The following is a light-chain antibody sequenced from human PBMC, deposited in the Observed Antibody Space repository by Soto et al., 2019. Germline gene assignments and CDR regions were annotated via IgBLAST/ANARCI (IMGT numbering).Light chain of an antibody. CDR1: QTPRTF. CDR3: QQPPHT. V-gene: IGKV1-39*01. CDR2: ATS. Sequence: EIQMTHSPSSPCPFVRXGVPITCRASQTPRTFINWYQQKPGKAPRLLIYATSTLQSGVPSRFSGRDSGTDFTLTINNLQPEDFATYYCQQPPHTFGPGTKVDI. J-gene: IGKJ3*01.